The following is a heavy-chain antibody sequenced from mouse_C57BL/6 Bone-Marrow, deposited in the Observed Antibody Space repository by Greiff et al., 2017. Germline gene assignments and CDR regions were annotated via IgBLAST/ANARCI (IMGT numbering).Heavy chain of an antibody. J-gene: IGHJ3*01. CDR3: ARDLCYYGFAY. Sequence: EVQGVESGGGLVKPGGSLKLSCAASGFTFSSYAMSWVRQTPEKRLEWVATISDGGSYTYYPDNVKGRFTISRDKAKNNLYLQMSHLKSEDTAMYYCARDLCYYGFAYWGQGTLVTVSA. CDR1: GFTFSSYA. D-gene: IGHD2-1*01. V-gene: IGHV5-4*01. CDR2: ISDGGSYT.